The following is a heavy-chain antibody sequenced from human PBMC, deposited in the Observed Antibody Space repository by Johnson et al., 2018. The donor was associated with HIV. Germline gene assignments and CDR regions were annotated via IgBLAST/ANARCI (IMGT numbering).Heavy chain of an antibody. CDR2: IWYDGSEK. D-gene: IGHD6-19*01. CDR3: ARGGSTAGFDI. Sequence: QVQLVESGGGVVQPGRSLRLSCAASGFTFSSYGMHWVRQAPGKGLEWVAVIWYDGSEKYYVDSVKGRFTISSDNAKNSVYLQMNSLRVADTAIYYCARGGSTAGFDIWGQGTMVTVSS. V-gene: IGHV3-33*01. J-gene: IGHJ3*02. CDR1: GFTFSSYG.